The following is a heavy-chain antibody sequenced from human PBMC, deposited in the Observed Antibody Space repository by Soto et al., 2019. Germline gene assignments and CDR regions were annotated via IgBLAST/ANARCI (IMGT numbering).Heavy chain of an antibody. D-gene: IGHD3-3*01. CDR3: ARDLAYYDFWSGYKTYYYYGMDV. Sequence: SVKVSCKASGGTFSSYAISWVRQAPGQGLEWMGGIIPIFGTANYAQKFQGRVTITADESTSTAYMELSSLRSEDTAVYYCARDLAYYDFWSGYKTYYYYGMDVWGQGTTVTVSS. J-gene: IGHJ6*02. CDR1: GGTFSSYA. CDR2: IIPIFGTA. V-gene: IGHV1-69*13.